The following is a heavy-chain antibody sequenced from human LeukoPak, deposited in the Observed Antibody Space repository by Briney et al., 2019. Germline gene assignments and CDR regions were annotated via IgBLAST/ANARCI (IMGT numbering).Heavy chain of an antibody. Sequence: PSETLSLTCTVSGGSISSSSYYWGWIRQPPGKGLEWIGYIYYSGSTNYNPSLKSRVTISVDTSKNQFSLKLSSVTAADTAVYYCARESPYYDYVWGSSTYYFDYWGQGTLVTVSS. CDR3: ARESPYYDYVWGSSTYYFDY. D-gene: IGHD3-16*01. CDR2: IYYSGST. J-gene: IGHJ4*02. CDR1: GGSISSSSYY. V-gene: IGHV4-61*01.